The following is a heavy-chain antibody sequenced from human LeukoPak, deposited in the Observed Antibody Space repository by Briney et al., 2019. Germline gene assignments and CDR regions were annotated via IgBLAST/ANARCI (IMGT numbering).Heavy chain of an antibody. CDR2: IYHSRNT. CDR1: GYSISSNHY. J-gene: IGHJ4*02. V-gene: IGHV4-38-2*02. Sequence: PSETLSLTCTVSGYSISSNHYWGWMRQTPGKGLEWIGSIYHSRNTDYNQSLKSRVAISIDTSKNQFSLKLSSVTAADTAVYYCARGSNYHYFDYWGQGTLVTVSS. D-gene: IGHD4-11*01. CDR3: ARGSNYHYFDY.